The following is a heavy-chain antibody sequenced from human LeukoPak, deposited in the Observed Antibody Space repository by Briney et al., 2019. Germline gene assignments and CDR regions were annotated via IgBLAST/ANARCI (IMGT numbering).Heavy chain of an antibody. CDR2: IYYSGST. Sequence: SETLSLTCTVSGGSISSYYWSWIRQPPGKGLERIGYIYYSGSTNYNPSLKSRVTISVDTSKNQFSLKLSSVTAADTAVYYCARSEPYSSSWYDGFGSYWYFDLWGRGTLVTVSS. J-gene: IGHJ2*01. V-gene: IGHV4-59*01. CDR3: ARSEPYSSSWYDGFGSYWYFDL. D-gene: IGHD6-13*01. CDR1: GGSISSYY.